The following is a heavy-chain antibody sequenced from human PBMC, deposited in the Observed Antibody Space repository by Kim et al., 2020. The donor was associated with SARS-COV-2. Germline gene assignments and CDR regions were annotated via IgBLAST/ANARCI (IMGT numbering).Heavy chain of an antibody. V-gene: IGHV3-30-3*01. CDR3: AREFVGDFWSGYHDAFDI. CDR2: ISYDGSNK. J-gene: IGHJ3*02. Sequence: GGSLRLSCAASGFTFSSYAMHWVRQAPGKGLEWVAVISYDGSNKYYADSVKGRFTISRDNSKNTLYLQMNSLRAEDTAVYYCAREFVGDFWSGYHDAFDIWGQGTMVTVSS. CDR1: GFTFSSYA. D-gene: IGHD3-3*01.